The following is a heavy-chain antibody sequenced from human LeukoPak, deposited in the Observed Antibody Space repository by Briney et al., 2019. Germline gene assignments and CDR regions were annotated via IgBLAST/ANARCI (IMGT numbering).Heavy chain of an antibody. V-gene: IGHV3-23*01. CDR1: GFIFSSHG. CDR2: VSGGGRSK. D-gene: IGHD6-6*01. J-gene: IGHJ4*02. CDR3: ARGLSGYASSLGY. Sequence: GGSLRLSCAASGFIFSSHGMNWVRQAPGKGLEWVASVSGGGRSKYYIDAVKGRFTASRDNSKNTLYLQMNSLRAEDTAVYYCARGLSGYASSLGYWGQGTLVTVSS.